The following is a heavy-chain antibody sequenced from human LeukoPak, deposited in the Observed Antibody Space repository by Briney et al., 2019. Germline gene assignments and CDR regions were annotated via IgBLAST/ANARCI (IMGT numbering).Heavy chain of an antibody. J-gene: IGHJ4*02. Sequence: GGSLRLSCAASGFTFSSYEMNWVRQAPGKGLEWVSYISSSGSTIYYADSVKGRFTISRDNAKNSLHLQMNSLRAEDTAVYYCARDNYYYDSSGYTNRWYFDYWGQGTLVTVSP. V-gene: IGHV3-48*03. D-gene: IGHD3-22*01. CDR1: GFTFSSYE. CDR2: ISSSGSTI. CDR3: ARDNYYYDSSGYTNRWYFDY.